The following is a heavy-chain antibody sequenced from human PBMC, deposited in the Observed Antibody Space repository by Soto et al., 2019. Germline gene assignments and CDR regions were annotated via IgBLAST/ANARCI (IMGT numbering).Heavy chain of an antibody. CDR3: AKFGMATTKRSPPYYIDY. V-gene: IGHV3-23*01. CDR2: ISGSGGST. CDR1: GFTFSNYA. Sequence: GGSLRLSCATSGFTFSNYAMSWVRQAPGKGLEWVSTISGSGGSTYYADSVKGRFTISRDNSKNTVYLQMNSLRAEDTAVYYCAKFGMATTKRSPPYYIDYWGQGALVTVSS. D-gene: IGHD1-1*01. J-gene: IGHJ4*02.